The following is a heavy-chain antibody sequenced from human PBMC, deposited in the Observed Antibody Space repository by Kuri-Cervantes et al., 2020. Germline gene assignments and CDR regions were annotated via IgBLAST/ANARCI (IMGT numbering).Heavy chain of an antibody. CDR1: GYSFTTYW. V-gene: IGHV5-51*01. D-gene: IGHD3-22*01. Sequence: GESLKISCKASGYSFTTYWIGWVRQMPGKGLEWLGIIYPGDSDTRYSPSFEGQVTISVDKSRSTAYLQWSSLKASDTAMYYCARRVTMIVVGAFDVWGQGTMVTVSS. CDR3: ARRVTMIVVGAFDV. CDR2: IYPGDSDT. J-gene: IGHJ3*01.